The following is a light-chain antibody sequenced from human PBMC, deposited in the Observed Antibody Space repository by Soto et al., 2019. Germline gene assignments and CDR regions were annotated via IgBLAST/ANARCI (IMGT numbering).Light chain of an antibody. V-gene: IGKV3-11*01. CDR3: QQRSDWYT. CDR2: EAS. J-gene: IGKJ2*01. CDR1: QDVRNH. Sequence: EIVLTQSPATLSLSPGERATLSCRASQDVRNHLAWYQQKVGQAPRLLIYEASNRATDIPARFSGSGSGTDFTLTITSLEPEDFAVYYCQQRSDWYTFGQGTTLEIK.